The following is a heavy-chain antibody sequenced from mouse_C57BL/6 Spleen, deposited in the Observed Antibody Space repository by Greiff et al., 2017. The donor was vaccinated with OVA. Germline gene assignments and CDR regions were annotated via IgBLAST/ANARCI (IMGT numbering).Heavy chain of an antibody. D-gene: IGHD2-2*01. CDR1: GFTFSDYY. CDR3: ARRGYGFRGFDY. J-gene: IGHJ2*01. V-gene: IGHV5-16*01. CDR2: INYDGSST. Sequence: EVQVVESEGGLVQPGSSMKLSCTASGFTFSDYYMAWVRQVPEKGLEWVANINYDGSSTYYLDSLKSRFIISRDNAKNILYLQMSSLKSEDTATYYCARRGYGFRGFDYWGQGTTLTVSS.